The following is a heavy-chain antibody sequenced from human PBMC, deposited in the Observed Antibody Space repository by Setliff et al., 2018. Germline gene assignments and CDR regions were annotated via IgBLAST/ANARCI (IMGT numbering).Heavy chain of an antibody. J-gene: IGHJ4*02. CDR1: GGSISSSSYY. CDR2: IYHSGST. Sequence: SETLSLTCTVSGGSISSSSYYWGWIRQTPGKGLEWIGSIYHSGSTYYNPSLKSRVTISVDTSKNQFSLKLSSVTAADTAVYYCARDNNPGYRGYWGRFDYWGQGTLVTVSS. CDR3: ARDNNPGYRGYWGRFDY. V-gene: IGHV4-39*07. D-gene: IGHD3-16*02.